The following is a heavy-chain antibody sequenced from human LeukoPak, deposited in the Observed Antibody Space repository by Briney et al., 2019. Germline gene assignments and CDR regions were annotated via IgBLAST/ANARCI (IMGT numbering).Heavy chain of an antibody. CDR3: ARQIDSSGSLDAFDI. D-gene: IGHD3-22*01. J-gene: IGHJ3*02. V-gene: IGHV5-51*01. CDR1: GYSFTSYW. CDR2: IYPGDSDT. Sequence: GESLQISCKGSGYSFTSYWIGWVRQLPGKGLEWMGIIYPGDSDTRYSPSFQGQVTISADKSISTAYLRWSSLKASDTAMYYCARQIDSSGSLDAFDIWGQGTMVTVSS.